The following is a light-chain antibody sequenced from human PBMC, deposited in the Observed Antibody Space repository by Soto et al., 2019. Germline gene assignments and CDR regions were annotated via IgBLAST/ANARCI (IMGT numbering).Light chain of an antibody. V-gene: IGKV3-20*01. CDR3: HQCGSSPKT. CDR1: QTVSSSF. Sequence: EIVLTQSPGTLSLSPGERATLSCRASQTVSSSFLAWYQQKPGQAPRLLIYGASTRATGIPDRFSGSGSGTDFTLPISRLEPEDFAVYYCHQCGSSPKTFGQGTKVEVK. CDR2: GAS. J-gene: IGKJ1*01.